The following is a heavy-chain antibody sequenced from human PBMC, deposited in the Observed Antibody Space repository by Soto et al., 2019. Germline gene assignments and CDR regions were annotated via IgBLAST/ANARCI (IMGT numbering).Heavy chain of an antibody. V-gene: IGHV1-24*01. Sequence: ASVKVSCKVSGYTLTELSMHWVRQAPGKGLEWMGGFDPEDGETIYAQKFQGRVTMTEDTSTDTAYMELSSLRSEDTAVYYCATAEVHSNSWYPHWFAPWGQGTLVTVSS. D-gene: IGHD6-13*01. CDR2: FDPEDGET. CDR1: GYTLTELS. J-gene: IGHJ5*02. CDR3: ATAEVHSNSWYPHWFAP.